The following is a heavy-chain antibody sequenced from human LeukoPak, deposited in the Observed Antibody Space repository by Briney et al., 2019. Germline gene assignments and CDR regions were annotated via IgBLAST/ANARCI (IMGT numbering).Heavy chain of an antibody. J-gene: IGHJ4*02. CDR3: AKIGFGFSYGQGFDS. D-gene: IGHD5-18*01. Sequence: PGGSLRLSCAASGFTFSSYGMHWVRQAPGKGLAWVAVISHDGSNKYYAESVKGRFAVSRDNSENTLYLQMNSLRPEDTAIYYCAKIGFGFSYGQGFDSWGQGTLVSVSS. V-gene: IGHV3-30*18. CDR2: ISHDGSNK. CDR1: GFTFSSYG.